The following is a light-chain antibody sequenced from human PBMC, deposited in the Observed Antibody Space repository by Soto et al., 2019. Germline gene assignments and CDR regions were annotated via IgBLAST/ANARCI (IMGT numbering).Light chain of an antibody. CDR2: DAS. V-gene: IGKV3-11*01. CDR3: QHYNNLRYT. CDR1: QSVSSY. Sequence: EIVLTQSPATLSLSPGERATLSCRASQSVSSYLAWYQQKPGQAPRLLIYDASNRATGIPARFSGSGSGTDFTLTISSLEPEDFATYYCQHYNNLRYTFGQGTKLEIK. J-gene: IGKJ2*01.